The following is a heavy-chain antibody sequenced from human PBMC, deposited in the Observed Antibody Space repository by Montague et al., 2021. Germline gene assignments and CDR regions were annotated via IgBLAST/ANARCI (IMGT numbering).Heavy chain of an antibody. CDR3: ARAVGRYTAVGYFDS. J-gene: IGHJ4*02. D-gene: IGHD2-2*02. Sequence: TLSLTCNVSGASFNNGAYYWTWIRQHPGKGLEWIGYIHYTGNTHYNPSLNSRLTLSVDTSKNQSSLMLNSVTAADTAVYYCARAVGRYTAVGYFDSWGQGTRVIVSS. CDR2: IHYTGNT. CDR1: GASFNNGAYY. V-gene: IGHV4-31*03.